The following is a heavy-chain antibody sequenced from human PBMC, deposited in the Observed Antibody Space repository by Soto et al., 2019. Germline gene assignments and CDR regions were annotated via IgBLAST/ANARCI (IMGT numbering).Heavy chain of an antibody. CDR3: ARDRPWFGESRTPVYYYYYGMDV. V-gene: IGHV3-33*01. Sequence: PGGSLRLSCAASGFTFSSYGMHWVRQAPGKGLEWVAVIWYDGSNKYYADSVKGRFTIPRDNSKNTLYLQMNSLRAEDTAVYYCARDRPWFGESRTPVYYYYYGMDVWGQGTTVTVSS. J-gene: IGHJ6*02. CDR2: IWYDGSNK. CDR1: GFTFSSYG. D-gene: IGHD3-10*01.